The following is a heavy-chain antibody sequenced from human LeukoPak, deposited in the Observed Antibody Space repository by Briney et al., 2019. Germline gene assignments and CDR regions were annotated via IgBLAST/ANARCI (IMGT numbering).Heavy chain of an antibody. J-gene: IGHJ3*02. CDR1: GFTFTTSV. V-gene: IGHV1-58*02. Sequence: SVKVSCKASGFTFTTSVMQGVRPPRAQRLEGIGWIVVGSGNTNYAQKFQERVTITRYMSTSTAYMELSSLRSEDTAVYYCAAAVNEGAFDIWGQGTMVTVSS. CDR3: AAAVNEGAFDI. CDR2: IVVGSGNT.